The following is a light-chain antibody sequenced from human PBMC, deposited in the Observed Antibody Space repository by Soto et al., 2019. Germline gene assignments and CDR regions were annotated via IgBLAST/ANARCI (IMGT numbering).Light chain of an antibody. Sequence: QSVLTQPPSASGSPGQSVTISCTGTSSDVGGYNYVSWYQHHPGKAPKFLIFEVSRRPSGVPDRFSGSKSGNTASLTVSGLQADDEADYYCSSYAGSNNPVIFGGGTKLTVL. CDR1: SSDVGGYNY. J-gene: IGLJ2*01. CDR2: EVS. CDR3: SSYAGSNNPVI. V-gene: IGLV2-8*01.